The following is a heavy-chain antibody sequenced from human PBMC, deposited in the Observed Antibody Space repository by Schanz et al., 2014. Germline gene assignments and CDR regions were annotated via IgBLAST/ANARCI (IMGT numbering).Heavy chain of an antibody. J-gene: IGHJ4*02. CDR1: GFTFNDYW. V-gene: IGHV3-74*01. Sequence: EVQLVESGGGFVQPGGSLRLSCAASGFTFNDYWMHWVRQAPGKGLVWVSRINSDGRSTNYADSVKGRFSISRDNAKNSVYLQMNSLRDEDTAVYYCARDAGYCRQTTCYSYYFDYWGQGTLVTVPS. D-gene: IGHD2-2*01. CDR3: ARDAGYCRQTTCYSYYFDY. CDR2: INSDGRST.